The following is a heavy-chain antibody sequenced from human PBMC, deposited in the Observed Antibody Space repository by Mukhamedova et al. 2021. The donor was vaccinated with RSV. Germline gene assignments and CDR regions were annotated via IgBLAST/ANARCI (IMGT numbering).Heavy chain of an antibody. CDR2: ILGNGAGT. J-gene: IGHJ3*02. V-gene: IGHV3-23*01. CDR3: GVFVEVAEGGFDI. D-gene: IGHD2-21*01. Sequence: VSAILGNGAGTYYAESVKGRFTISSDNSKNTLFLQMDSLREEDTAMYYCGVFVEVAEGGFDIWGQETMVTVSS.